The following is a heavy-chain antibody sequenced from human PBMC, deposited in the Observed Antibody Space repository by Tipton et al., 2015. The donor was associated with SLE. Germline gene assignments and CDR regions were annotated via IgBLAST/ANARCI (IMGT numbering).Heavy chain of an antibody. CDR3: ATCSGGSCYYFDY. Sequence: TLSLTCTVSGGSISSGDYYWSWIRQPPGKGLEWIGYIYHSGSTYYNPSLKSRVTISVDRSKNQFSLKLSSVTAADTAVYYCATCSGGSCYYFDYWGQGTLVTVSS. J-gene: IGHJ4*02. CDR1: GGSISSGDYY. CDR2: IYHSGST. V-gene: IGHV4-30-2*01. D-gene: IGHD2-15*01.